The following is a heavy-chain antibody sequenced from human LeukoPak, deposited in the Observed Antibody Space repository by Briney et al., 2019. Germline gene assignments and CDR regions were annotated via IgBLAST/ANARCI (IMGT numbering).Heavy chain of an antibody. D-gene: IGHD3-22*01. CDR2: IYPGGSDT. J-gene: IGHJ4*02. CDR3: ARLGSYDSSGYYYGYFDY. CDR1: GYSFTSYW. V-gene: IGHV5-51*01. Sequence: GESLKISCKGSGYSFTSYWIGWVRQMPGKGLEWMGIIYPGGSDTRYSPSFQGQVTISADKSISTAYLQWSSLKASDTAMYYCARLGSYDSSGYYYGYFDYWGQGTLVTVSS.